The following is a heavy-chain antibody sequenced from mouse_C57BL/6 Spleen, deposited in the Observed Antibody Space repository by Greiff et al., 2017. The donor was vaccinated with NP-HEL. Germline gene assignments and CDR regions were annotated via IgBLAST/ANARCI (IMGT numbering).Heavy chain of an antibody. CDR1: GYTFTDYE. Sequence: QLKQSGAELVRPGASVTLSCKASGYTFTDYEMHWVKQTPVHGLEWIGAIDPETGGTAYNQKFKGKAILTADKSSSTAYMELRSLTSEDSAVYYCTRRGVTSWFAYWGQGTLVTVSA. D-gene: IGHD2-2*01. J-gene: IGHJ3*01. V-gene: IGHV1-15*01. CDR3: TRRGVTSWFAY. CDR2: IDPETGGT.